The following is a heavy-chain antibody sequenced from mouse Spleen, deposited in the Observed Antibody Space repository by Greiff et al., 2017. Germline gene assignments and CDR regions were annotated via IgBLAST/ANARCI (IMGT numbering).Heavy chain of an antibody. CDR1: GYTFTSYW. D-gene: IGHD4-1*02. Sequence: EVQLQQSGTVLARPGASVKMSCKASGYTFTSYWMHWVKQRPGQGLEWIGAIYPGNSDTSYNQKFKGKAKLTAVTSTSTAYMELSSLTNEDSAVYYCTPTGPYWGQGTLVTVSA. J-gene: IGHJ3*01. CDR2: IYPGNSDT. CDR3: TPTGPY. V-gene: IGHV1-5*01.